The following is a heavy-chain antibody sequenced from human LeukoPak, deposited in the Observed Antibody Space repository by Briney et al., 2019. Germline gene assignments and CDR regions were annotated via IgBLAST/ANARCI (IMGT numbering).Heavy chain of an antibody. J-gene: IGHJ5*02. CDR1: GGSISSGSYY. D-gene: IGHD5-18*01. CDR3: AREIRYTAMVRAENWFDP. V-gene: IGHV4-61*02. CDR2: IYTSGST. Sequence: SQTLFLTCTVSGGSISSGSYYWSWIRQPAGKGLEWIGRIYTSGSTNYNPSLKSRVTISVDTSKNQFSLKLSSVTAADTAVYYCAREIRYTAMVRAENWFDPWGQGTLVTVSS.